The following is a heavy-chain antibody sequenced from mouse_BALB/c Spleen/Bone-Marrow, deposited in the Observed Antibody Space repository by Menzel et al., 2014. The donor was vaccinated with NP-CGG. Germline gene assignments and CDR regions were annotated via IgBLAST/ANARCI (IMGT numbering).Heavy chain of an antibody. V-gene: IGHV1-77*01. CDR3: ARDHYGNYEGFDY. D-gene: IGHD2-1*01. CDR2: IYPGSGNT. CDR1: GYTFTDYY. J-gene: IGHJ3*01. Sequence: VQLQQSGAELARPGTSVKLSCKASGYTFTDYYINWVKPRTGQSLEWIGEIYPGSGNTYYNEKFKGKATLTADKSSSTVNIHLSSLTSEDSAVYFCARDHYGNYEGFDYWGQGTLVTVSA.